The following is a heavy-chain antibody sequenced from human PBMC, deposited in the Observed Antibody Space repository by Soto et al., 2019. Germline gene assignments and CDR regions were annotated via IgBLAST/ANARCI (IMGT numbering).Heavy chain of an antibody. CDR3: ARDFIVGAPDYFDY. V-gene: IGHV4-59*12. J-gene: IGHJ4*02. CDR2: IYYSGST. CDR1: GGSLPSYY. D-gene: IGHD1-26*01. Sequence: LGTPSLTRPVSGGSLPSYYWTWVRQPPGKGLEWIGYIYYSGSTSYNPSLKSRVTISVDTSKNQFSLKLSSVTAADTAVYYCARDFIVGAPDYFDYWGQGTLVTVS.